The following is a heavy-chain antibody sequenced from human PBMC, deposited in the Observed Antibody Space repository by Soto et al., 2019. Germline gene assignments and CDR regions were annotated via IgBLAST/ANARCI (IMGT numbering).Heavy chain of an antibody. Sequence: QVQLQESGPGLVKPSQTLSLTCTVSGGSISSGGYYWSWIRQHPGKGLEWIGYIYYSGSTYYNPSLKSRVTISVDTSKNQLSLKLSSVTAADTAVYYCARESMVRGVRIDYWGQGTLVTVSS. V-gene: IGHV4-31*03. CDR3: ARESMVRGVRIDY. CDR1: GGSISSGGYY. CDR2: IYYSGST. D-gene: IGHD3-10*01. J-gene: IGHJ4*02.